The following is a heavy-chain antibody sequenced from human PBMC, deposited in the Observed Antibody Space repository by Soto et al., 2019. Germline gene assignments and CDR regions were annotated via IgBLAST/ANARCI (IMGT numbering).Heavy chain of an antibody. Sequence: VGSLRLSCAASGFSFSSYWMSWVRQAPGRGLEWVANINQDATRQSYVDSVEGRFSISRDNAKNSLYLQMNSLRVEDTAVYYCAKVGLFDGNKPITFEFWGQGTLVTVSS. CDR2: INQDATRQ. J-gene: IGHJ4*02. D-gene: IGHD3-10*01. CDR1: GFSFSSYW. V-gene: IGHV3-7*03. CDR3: AKVGLFDGNKPITFEF.